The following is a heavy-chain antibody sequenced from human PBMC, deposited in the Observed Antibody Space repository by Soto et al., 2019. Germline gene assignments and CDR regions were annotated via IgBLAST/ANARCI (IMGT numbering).Heavy chain of an antibody. CDR2: IKHDGSGK. CDR1: GFTFSTYY. J-gene: IGHJ4*02. CDR3: ARDRGYCTGGTCYSVLDY. D-gene: IGHD2-15*01. V-gene: IGHV3-7*01. Sequence: EVQLVESGGGLVQPGGSLRLSCTASGFTFSTYYMNWVRQAPGKGLEWVANIKHDGSGKYYVDSVKGRFTISRDNAKNSLYLQMNSLRAEDTAVYYCARDRGYCTGGTCYSVLDYWGQGILVTVSS.